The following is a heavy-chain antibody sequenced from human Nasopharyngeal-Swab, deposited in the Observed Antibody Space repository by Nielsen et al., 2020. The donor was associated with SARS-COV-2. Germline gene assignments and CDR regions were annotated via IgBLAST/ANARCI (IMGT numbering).Heavy chain of an antibody. CDR2: ILYDGKIK. V-gene: IGHV3-33*01. D-gene: IGHD5-18*01. CDR1: GFTFSSYA. CDR3: ATLGRYGYGRALDY. Sequence: GESLKISCAASGFTFSSYAMHWVRQAPGKGLEWVAVILYDGKIKYYADSMKGRFTISRDNSRNTVYLEMNSLRADDTALYYCATLGRYGYGRALDYWGQGTLVTVSS. J-gene: IGHJ4*02.